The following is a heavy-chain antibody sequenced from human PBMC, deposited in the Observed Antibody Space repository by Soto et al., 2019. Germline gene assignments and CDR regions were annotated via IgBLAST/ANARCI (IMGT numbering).Heavy chain of an antibody. Sequence: PSETLSLTCPLSGGSVRSPDLWNWVRQSPDKGLEWIAEVHISGHSNYNPSLRSRVSVSIDSSKNQFYLNLNSVTAADTAIYYCARVRQGCSANNCYFDPWGQGTQVTVSS. CDR1: GGSVRSPDL. CDR3: ARVRQGCSANNCYFDP. J-gene: IGHJ5*01. CDR2: VHISGHS. D-gene: IGHD1-1*01. V-gene: IGHV4-4*02.